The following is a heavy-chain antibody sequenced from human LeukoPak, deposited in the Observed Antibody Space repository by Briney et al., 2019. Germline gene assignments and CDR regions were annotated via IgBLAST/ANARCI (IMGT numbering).Heavy chain of an antibody. J-gene: IGHJ4*02. D-gene: IGHD5-24*01. CDR1: GFAFSNYW. V-gene: IGHV3-74*01. CDR3: ARDGDGYNFDF. CDR2: ITRDGSYA. Sequence: GGSLRLSCAASGFAFSNYWMHWVRQVPGKGLVWVSRITRDGSYANYADSVKGRFTSSRDNARNTLYLQMNSLRAEDTAVYYCARDGDGYNFDFWGQGALVTVSS.